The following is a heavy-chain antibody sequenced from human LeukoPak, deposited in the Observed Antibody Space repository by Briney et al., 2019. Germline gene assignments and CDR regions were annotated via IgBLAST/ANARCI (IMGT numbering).Heavy chain of an antibody. CDR1: GFTFSSYE. Sequence: PGGSLRLSCAASGFTFSSYEMNWVRQAPGKGLEWVSYISSSGSTIYYADSVKGRFTISRDNAKNSLYLQMNSLRAEDTAVYYCARGRYYYGSGSYSRHYYYGMDVWGKGITVTVSS. CDR2: ISSSGSTI. J-gene: IGHJ6*04. CDR3: ARGRYYYGSGSYSRHYYYGMDV. V-gene: IGHV3-48*03. D-gene: IGHD3-10*01.